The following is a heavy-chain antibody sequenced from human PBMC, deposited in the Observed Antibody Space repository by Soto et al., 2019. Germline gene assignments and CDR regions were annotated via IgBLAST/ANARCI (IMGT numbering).Heavy chain of an antibody. D-gene: IGHD2-21*01. CDR3: ADVVIAIRGAFDI. Sequence: RGSLRLSCAASGFTVSSNYMSWVRQAPGKGLEWVSVIYSGGSTYYADSVKGRFTISRDNSKNTLYLQMNSLRAEDTAVYYCADVVIAIRGAFDISSQGTIDIVSS. J-gene: IGHJ3*02. V-gene: IGHV3-66*01. CDR1: GFTVSSNY. CDR2: IYSGGST.